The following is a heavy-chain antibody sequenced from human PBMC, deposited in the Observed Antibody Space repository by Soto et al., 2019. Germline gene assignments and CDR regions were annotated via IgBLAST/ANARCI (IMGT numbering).Heavy chain of an antibody. CDR1: GFTFSSYA. CDR3: ARSDYGDYLSDYYYGMDV. D-gene: IGHD4-17*01. V-gene: IGHV3-30-3*01. CDR2: ISYDGSNK. Sequence: PGGSLRLSCAASGFTFSSYAMHWVRQAPGKGLEWVAVISYDGSNKYYADSVKGRFTISRDNSKNTLYLQMNSLRAEDTAVYYCARSDYGDYLSDYYYGMDVWGQGTTVTV. J-gene: IGHJ6*02.